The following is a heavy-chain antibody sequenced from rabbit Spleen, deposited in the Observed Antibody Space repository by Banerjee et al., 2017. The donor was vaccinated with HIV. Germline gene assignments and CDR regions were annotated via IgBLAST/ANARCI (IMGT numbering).Heavy chain of an antibody. CDR1: GFSFSSSYW. D-gene: IGHD1-1*01. CDR2: IAGGSSGST. J-gene: IGHJ4*01. CDR3: ARDMGSSGHDPFTL. Sequence: QEQLVESGGGLVQPEGSLTLTCTASGFSFSSSYWICWVRQAPGKGLEWIACIAGGSSGSTYYASWAKGRFTISRPSSTTVTLQMTSLTAADTATYFCARDMGSSGHDPFTLWGQGTLVTVS. V-gene: IGHV1S45*01.